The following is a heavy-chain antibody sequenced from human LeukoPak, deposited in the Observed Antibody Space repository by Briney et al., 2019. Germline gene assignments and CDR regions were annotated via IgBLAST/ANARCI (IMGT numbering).Heavy chain of an antibody. CDR1: GYTFTRYG. Sequence: ASVKVSCKASGYTFTRYGISWVRQASGQGLEWMGWISAYNGNTNYAQNLQGRVTMTTDTSTSTAYMELRSLTSDDTAIYYCAREYCSSTSCFDYWGQGTLVTVSS. J-gene: IGHJ4*02. CDR2: ISAYNGNT. D-gene: IGHD2-2*01. V-gene: IGHV1-18*01. CDR3: AREYCSSTSCFDY.